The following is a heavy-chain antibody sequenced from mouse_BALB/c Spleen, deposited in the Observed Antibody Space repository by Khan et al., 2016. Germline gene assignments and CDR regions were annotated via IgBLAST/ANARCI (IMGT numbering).Heavy chain of an antibody. CDR1: GYSITSDYA. CDR3: ARDYYGSSYLDY. V-gene: IGHV3-2*02. J-gene: IGHJ2*01. D-gene: IGHD1-1*01. CDR2: ISYSGST. Sequence: QLEESGPGLVKPSQSLSLTCTVTGYSITSDYAWNWIRQFPGNKLEWMGYISYSGSTSYNPSLKSRISITRDTSKNQFFLQLNSVTTEDTATYYCARDYYGSSYLDYWGQGTTLTVSS.